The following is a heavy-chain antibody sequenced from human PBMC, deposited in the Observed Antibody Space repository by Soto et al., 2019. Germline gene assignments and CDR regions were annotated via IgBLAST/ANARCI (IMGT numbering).Heavy chain of an antibody. CDR2: IYHSGTT. CDR3: ARLRRVHDCSGYYRPYFDY. D-gene: IGHD3-22*01. V-gene: IGHV4-31*03. CDR1: GGSVSSAGSY. J-gene: IGHJ4*01. Sequence: PSETLSLTCSVSGGSVSSAGSYWAWIRQHPGEGLEWIGHIYHSGTTYYSPSLQSRLIISVDTSKDQFALRLSSVTAADTALYFCARLRRVHDCSGYYRPYFDYLGQGTLVTVSS.